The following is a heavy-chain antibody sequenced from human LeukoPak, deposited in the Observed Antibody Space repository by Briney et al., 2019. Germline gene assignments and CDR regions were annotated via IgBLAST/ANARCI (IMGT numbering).Heavy chain of an antibody. V-gene: IGHV3-23*01. CDR3: ARDYADYVGYFFFDY. J-gene: IGHJ4*02. CDR2: IIGGGGTT. D-gene: IGHD4-17*01. CDR1: GFTLNNLA. Sequence: GGSLSLSCAVSGFTLNNLAMNSVPQAPGKGLECLSSIIGGGGTTYYAPSAKSRFTTSRDNSQNTLYLQMNSLRAEDTAVYYCARDYADYVGYFFFDYWGQGTLVTVSS.